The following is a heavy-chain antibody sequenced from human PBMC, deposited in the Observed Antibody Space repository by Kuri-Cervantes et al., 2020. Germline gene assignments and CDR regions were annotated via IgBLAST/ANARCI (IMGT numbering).Heavy chain of an antibody. CDR3: ARSSYYERSGYSRRDLDL. Sequence: SETLSLTCTVSGGSISSTTYYWGWIRQPPGKGLEWIGSMYYSGSTYYKSSLKSRVTISVDTSKNQFSLKLSSVTAADTAVYYCARSSYYERSGYSRRDLDLWGRGTLVTVSS. CDR1: GGSISSTTYY. J-gene: IGHJ2*01. V-gene: IGHV4-39*01. CDR2: MYYSGST. D-gene: IGHD3-22*01.